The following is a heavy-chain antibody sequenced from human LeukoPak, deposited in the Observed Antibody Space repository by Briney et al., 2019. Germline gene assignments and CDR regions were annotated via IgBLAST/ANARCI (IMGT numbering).Heavy chain of an antibody. J-gene: IGHJ4*02. CDR2: IYYSGST. Sequence: KPSETLSLTCTVSGGSVSSGSYYWSWIRQPPGEGLEWIGYIYYSGSTNYNPSLKSRVTISVDTSKNQFSLKLSSVTAADTAVYYCARESPSASFDYWGQGTLVTVSS. CDR3: ARESPSASFDY. CDR1: GGSVSSGSYY. V-gene: IGHV4-61*01.